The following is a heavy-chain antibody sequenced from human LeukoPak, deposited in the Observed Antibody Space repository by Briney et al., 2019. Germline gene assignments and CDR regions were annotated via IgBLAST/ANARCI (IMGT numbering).Heavy chain of an antibody. CDR3: ARGKSGGSAGYYYYYMDV. CDR2: IYYSGST. J-gene: IGHJ6*03. Sequence: PSETLSLTCTVSGGSISSSSYYWGWIRQPPGKGLEWIGSIYYSGSTYYNPSLKSRVTISVDTSKNQFSLKLSSVTAADTAVYYCARGKSGGSAGYYYYYMDVWGKGTTVTISS. D-gene: IGHD2-15*01. V-gene: IGHV4-39*01. CDR1: GGSISSSSYY.